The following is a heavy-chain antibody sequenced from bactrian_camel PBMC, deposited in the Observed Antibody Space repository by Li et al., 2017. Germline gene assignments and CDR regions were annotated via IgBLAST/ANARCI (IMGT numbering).Heavy chain of an antibody. CDR3: AACLRLGSACYGAPLDYNGYNY. CDR2: INTGVGDYVT. D-gene: IGHD2*01. J-gene: IGHJ4*01. V-gene: IGHV3S54*01. CDR1: THVYSSSC. Sequence: VQLVESGGGSVQAGGSLRLTCTASSTHVYSSSCIGWFRQSPGKEREGIAAINTGVGDYVTRYGDSVRGRFSISGDAANNKVYLQMNSLQPDDTATYYCAACLRLGSACYGAPLDYNGYNYWGQGTQVTVS.